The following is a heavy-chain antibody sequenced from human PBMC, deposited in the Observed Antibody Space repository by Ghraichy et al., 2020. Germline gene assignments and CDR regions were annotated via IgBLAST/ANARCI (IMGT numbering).Heavy chain of an antibody. J-gene: IGHJ4*02. CDR3: ARDWNYYDSSGYYYERGFDY. V-gene: IGHV3-11*06. CDR2: ISSSSSYT. Sequence: GGSLRLSCAASGFTFSDYYMSWIRQAPGKGLEWVSYISSSSSYTNYADSVKGRFTISRDNAKNSLYLQMNSLRAEDTAVYYCARDWNYYDSSGYYYERGFDYWGQGTLVTVSS. CDR1: GFTFSDYY. D-gene: IGHD3-22*01.